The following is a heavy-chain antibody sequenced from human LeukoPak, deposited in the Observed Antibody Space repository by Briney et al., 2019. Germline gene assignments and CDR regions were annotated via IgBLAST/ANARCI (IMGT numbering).Heavy chain of an antibody. J-gene: IGHJ4*02. CDR1: GFTFSSYS. Sequence: GGSLRLSCAASGFTFSSYSMNWVRQAPGKGLEWVSLISWDGGSTYYADSVKGRFTISRDNSKNSLYLQMNSLRAEDTALYYCAKEKAAAGGFDYWGQGTLVTVSS. CDR3: AKEKAAAGGFDY. CDR2: ISWDGGST. D-gene: IGHD6-13*01. V-gene: IGHV3-43D*03.